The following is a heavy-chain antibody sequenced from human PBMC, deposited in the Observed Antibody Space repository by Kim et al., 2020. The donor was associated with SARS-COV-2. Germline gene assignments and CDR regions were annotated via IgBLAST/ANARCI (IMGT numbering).Heavy chain of an antibody. CDR2: IDPSDSYT. J-gene: IGHJ4*02. CDR1: GYSFTSYW. V-gene: IGHV5-10-1*01. CDR3: AADPLEDIVVVAAATPGANY. Sequence: GESLKISCKGSGYSFTSYWISWVRQMPGKGLEWMGRIDPSDSYTNYSPSFQGHVTISADKSISTAYLQWSSLKASDTAMYYCAADPLEDIVVVAAATPGANYWGQGTLVTVSS. D-gene: IGHD2-15*01.